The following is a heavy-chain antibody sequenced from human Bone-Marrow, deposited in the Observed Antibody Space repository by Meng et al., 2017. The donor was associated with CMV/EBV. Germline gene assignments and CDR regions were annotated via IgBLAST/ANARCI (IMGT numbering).Heavy chain of an antibody. J-gene: IGHJ4*02. V-gene: IGHV4-39*07. CDR3: ARVVVGATGYFDY. CDR2: IYYSGST. D-gene: IGHD1-26*01. CDR1: GGSISSSTYY. Sequence: TVSGGSISSSTYYWGWIRQPPGKGLEWIGSIYYSGSTYYNPSLKSRVTISVDTSKNQFSLKLSSVTAADTAVYYCARVVVGATGYFDYWGQGTLVTVSS.